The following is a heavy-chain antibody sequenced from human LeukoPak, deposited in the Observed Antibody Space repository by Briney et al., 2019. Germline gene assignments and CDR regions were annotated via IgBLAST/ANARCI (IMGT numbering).Heavy chain of an antibody. CDR2: IYYSGST. J-gene: IGHJ4*02. Sequence: SETLSLTCTVSGGSISSSSYYWGWIRQPPGKGLEWIGSIYYSGSTYYNPSLKSRVTISVDTSKNQFSLKLNSVTAADTAVYYCARAPYCSGGTCLPTDYWGQGTLVTVSS. V-gene: IGHV4-39*01. D-gene: IGHD2-15*01. CDR1: GGSISSSSYY. CDR3: ARAPYCSGGTCLPTDY.